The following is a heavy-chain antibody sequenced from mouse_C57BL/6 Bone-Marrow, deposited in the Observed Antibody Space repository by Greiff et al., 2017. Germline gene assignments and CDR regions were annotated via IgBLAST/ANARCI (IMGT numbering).Heavy chain of an antibody. J-gene: IGHJ3*01. V-gene: IGHV5-6*01. CDR2: ISSGGSYT. CDR3: ARQGYSNPGWFAY. Sequence: EVQLQQSGGDLVKPGGSLKLSCAASGFTFSSYGMSWVRQTPDKRLEWVATISSGGSYTYYPDSVKGRFTISRDNAKNTLYLQMSSLKSEDTAMYYCARQGYSNPGWFAYWGQGTLVTVSA. CDR1: GFTFSSYG. D-gene: IGHD2-5*01.